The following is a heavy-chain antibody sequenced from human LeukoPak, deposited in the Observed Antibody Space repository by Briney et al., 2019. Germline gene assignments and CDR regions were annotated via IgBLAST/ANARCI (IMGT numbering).Heavy chain of an antibody. D-gene: IGHD1-26*01. V-gene: IGHV3-15*01. CDR3: TTERNWELLRPYGMNI. CDR2: IRTKIEGETT. J-gene: IGHJ6*02. Sequence: GGSLRLSCAASGFNSQYVWMNWVRQAPGKGLEWVGRIRTKIEGETTDYAAPVKGRFTISRDDSKTTLYLQMNSLKTEDSAVYYCTTERNWELLRPYGMNIWGQGTTVTVSS. CDR1: GFNSQYVW.